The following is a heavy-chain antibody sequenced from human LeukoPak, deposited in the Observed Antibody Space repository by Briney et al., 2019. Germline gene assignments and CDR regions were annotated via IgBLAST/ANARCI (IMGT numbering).Heavy chain of an antibody. CDR3: ARRTGTAGGNHFDY. Sequence: GSLRLSCAASGFTFSSYAMSWVRQAPGKGLEWIGSGYYSGSTHYSPSLKSRVTISVDTSKNQFSLNLSSMTAADTAVYYCARRTGTAGGNHFDYWGQGTLVTVSS. CDR2: GYYSGST. D-gene: IGHD1/OR15-1a*01. CDR1: GFTFSSYA. V-gene: IGHV4-39*01. J-gene: IGHJ4*02.